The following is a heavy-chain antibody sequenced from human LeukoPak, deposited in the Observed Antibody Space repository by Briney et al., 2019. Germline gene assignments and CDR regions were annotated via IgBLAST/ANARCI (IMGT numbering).Heavy chain of an antibody. CDR2: ISVGGSLT. J-gene: IGHJ6*02. V-gene: IGHV3-23*01. CDR3: ARDRAKDLRDYYGMDV. Sequence: GGSLRLSCAASGFTFSNYAINWVRQAPGKGLEWVSGISVGGSLTYYADSVKGRFTISRDNSKNTLYLQMNSLRAEDTAVYYCARDRAKDLRDYYGMDVWGQGTTVTVSS. D-gene: IGHD5-12*01. CDR1: GFTFSNYA.